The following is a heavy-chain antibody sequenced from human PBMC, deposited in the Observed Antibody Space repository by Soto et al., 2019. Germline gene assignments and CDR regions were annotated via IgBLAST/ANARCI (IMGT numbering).Heavy chain of an antibody. J-gene: IGHJ4*02. Sequence: EVQLVESGGGLVQPGGSLRLSCAASGFTFSSYAMHWVRQAPGKGLEYVSAISSNGGSTYYANSVKGRFTISRDNSTNTLYLQMGSLRAEDMAVYYCARTGLDTAMVTVFDYWGQGTLVTVSS. CDR1: GFTFSSYA. V-gene: IGHV3-64*01. CDR3: ARTGLDTAMVTVFDY. CDR2: ISSNGGST. D-gene: IGHD5-18*01.